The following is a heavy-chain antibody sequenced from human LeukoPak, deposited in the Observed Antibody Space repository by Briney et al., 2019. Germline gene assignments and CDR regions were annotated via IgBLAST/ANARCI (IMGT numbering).Heavy chain of an antibody. CDR2: ISGGGDNT. CDR1: GFSFNLYA. Sequence: PGGSLRLSCAASGFSFNLYAMSWVRQAPGKGLEWVSAISGGGDNTYYADSVKGRFTISRDNFKNTLYLQMDSLRAEDTAVYYCVRVAVGGTRTFDIWGQGTAVTVSS. D-gene: IGHD4-23*01. CDR3: VRVAVGGTRTFDI. J-gene: IGHJ3*02. V-gene: IGHV3-23*01.